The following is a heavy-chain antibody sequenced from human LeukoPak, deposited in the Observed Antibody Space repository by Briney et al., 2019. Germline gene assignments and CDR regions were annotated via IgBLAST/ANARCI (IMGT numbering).Heavy chain of an antibody. Sequence: EGSLRLSCAASGFTFSSYWMHWVRQAPGEGLVWVSRINSDGSSTSYADSVKGRFTISRDNAKNTLYLQMNSLRAEDTAVYYCARDPEYRYYFDYWGQGTLVTVSS. V-gene: IGHV3-74*01. CDR1: GFTFSSYW. J-gene: IGHJ4*02. CDR2: INSDGSST. CDR3: ARDPEYRYYFDY. D-gene: IGHD1-14*01.